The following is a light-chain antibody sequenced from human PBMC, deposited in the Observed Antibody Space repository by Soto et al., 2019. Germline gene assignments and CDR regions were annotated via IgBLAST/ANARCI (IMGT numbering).Light chain of an antibody. Sequence: EIVLTQSPGTLSLSPGERATLSCRASQSVSSTYLAWYQQKPGQAPRLLIYGASSRATGIPDRFRGSGSGTDVTLTISGLEPEDLAVYYCQQYGSPPPPWTFGQGTKVEIK. CDR2: GAS. CDR1: QSVSSTY. J-gene: IGKJ1*01. V-gene: IGKV3-20*01. CDR3: QQYGSPPPPWT.